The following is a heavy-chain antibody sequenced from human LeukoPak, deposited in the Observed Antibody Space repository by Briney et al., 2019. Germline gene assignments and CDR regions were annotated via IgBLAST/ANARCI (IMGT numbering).Heavy chain of an antibody. J-gene: IGHJ4*02. CDR1: GFTFSSYA. D-gene: IGHD1-26*01. CDR2: IRDSGSST. CDR3: AKYGPQDSGSSHFDN. Sequence: GGSLRLSCAASGFTFSSYAMSWVRQAPGKGLEWVSAIRDSGSSTHYADSVKGRFTTSRDNSKSTLFLQMNSLRAEDTAIYYCAKYGPQDSGSSHFDNWGQGALVTVSS. V-gene: IGHV3-23*01.